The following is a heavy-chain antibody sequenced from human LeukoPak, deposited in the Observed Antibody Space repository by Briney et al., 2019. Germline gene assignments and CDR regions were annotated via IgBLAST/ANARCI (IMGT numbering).Heavy chain of an antibody. Sequence: GESLKISCKGSGYSLTSYWIGWVRQMPGKGLEWMGIIYPGDSDTRYSPSFQGQVTISADKSISTAYLQWSSLKASDTAMYYCARGVDTAMVTFDYWGQGTLVTVSS. CDR3: ARGVDTAMVTFDY. J-gene: IGHJ4*02. V-gene: IGHV5-51*01. CDR2: IYPGDSDT. CDR1: GYSLTSYW. D-gene: IGHD5-18*01.